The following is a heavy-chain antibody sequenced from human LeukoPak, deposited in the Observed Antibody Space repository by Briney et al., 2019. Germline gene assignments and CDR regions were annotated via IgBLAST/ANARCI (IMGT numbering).Heavy chain of an antibody. Sequence: PGGSLRLSCAASGFTFDDYGMSWVRQAPGKGLEWVSGINWNGGSTGYADSVKGRFTISRDNAKNSLYLQMNSLRAEDTALYYCARDPYYYDSSGYDTPGGWFDPWGQGTLVTVSS. CDR1: GFTFDDYG. CDR2: INWNGGST. J-gene: IGHJ5*02. D-gene: IGHD3-22*01. CDR3: ARDPYYYDSSGYDTPGGWFDP. V-gene: IGHV3-20*04.